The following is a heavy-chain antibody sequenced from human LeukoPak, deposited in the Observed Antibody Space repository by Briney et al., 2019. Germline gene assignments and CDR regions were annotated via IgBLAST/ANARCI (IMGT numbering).Heavy chain of an antibody. D-gene: IGHD4-17*01. CDR1: GGSFSGYY. J-gene: IGHJ2*01. Sequence: PSETLSLTCAVYGGSFSGYYWSWIRQPPGKGLEWIGEINHSGSTNYNPSLKSRVTISVDTSKNQFSLKLSSVTAADTAVYYCARDRVTTVTKGYFDLWGRGTLVTVSS. CDR3: ARDRVTTVTKGYFDL. V-gene: IGHV4-34*01. CDR2: INHSGST.